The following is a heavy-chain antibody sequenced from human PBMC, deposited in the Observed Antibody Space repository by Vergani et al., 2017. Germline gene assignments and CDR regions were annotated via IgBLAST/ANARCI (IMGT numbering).Heavy chain of an antibody. CDR2: IRYDGNNQ. CDR3: AKDRAITATTVPHY. D-gene: IGHD1-20*01. V-gene: IGHV3-30*02. CDR1: GFIFNNYG. J-gene: IGHJ4*02. Sequence: QVQLVESGGGVVQPGGSLRLSCEASGFIFNNYGIHWVRQTPGKGLEWVAFIRYDGNNQEYFHSVKGRFAISIDNSKNTLYLQMNSLRVEDTAVYYCAKDRAITATTVPHYWGQGILVTVSS.